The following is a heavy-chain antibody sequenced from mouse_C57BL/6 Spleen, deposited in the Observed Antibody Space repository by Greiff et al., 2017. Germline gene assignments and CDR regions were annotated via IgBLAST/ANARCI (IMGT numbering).Heavy chain of an antibody. CDR1: GYAFSSSW. CDR2: IYPGDGDT. CDR3: ARSILYYGSSHWYFDV. J-gene: IGHJ1*03. D-gene: IGHD1-1*01. V-gene: IGHV1-82*01. Sequence: VQLQESGPELVKPGASVKISCKASGYAFSSSWMNWVKQRPGKGLEWIGRIYPGDGDTNYNGKFKGKATLTADKSSSTAYMQLSSLTSEDSAVYFCARSILYYGSSHWYFDVWGTGTTVTVSS.